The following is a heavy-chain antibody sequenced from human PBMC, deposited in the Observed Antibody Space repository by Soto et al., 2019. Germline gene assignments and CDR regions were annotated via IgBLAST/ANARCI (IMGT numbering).Heavy chain of an antibody. D-gene: IGHD6-13*01. CDR3: ARDARGRGPQLVGQLEH. J-gene: IGHJ1*01. CDR2: ILYSWSP. CDR1: GGSICNYF. Sequence: SVTLSLTCSVSGGSICNYFWRWMRQSPWWGLGWFGYILYSWSPHSNPSLKSRVTMSVYTSKMQFSLKLSAVTAADTAVYFCARDARGRGPQLVGQLEHWGRGTLVTVSS. V-gene: IGHV4-59*01.